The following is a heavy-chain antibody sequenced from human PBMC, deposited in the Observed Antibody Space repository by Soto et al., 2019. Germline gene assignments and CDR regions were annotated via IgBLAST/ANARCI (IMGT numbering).Heavy chain of an antibody. D-gene: IGHD2-15*01. CDR3: AKWDCSGGRCYRGFDY. J-gene: IGHJ4*02. Sequence: PGGSLRLSCAASGLTFSSYDMNWVRQAPGKGLEWVSGVSASGSITSYADSAKGRFTISRDNAKNTVFLQMTGLRAEDTAVYFCAKWDCSGGRCYRGFDYWGQGTLVT. CDR1: GLTFSSYD. V-gene: IGHV3-23*01. CDR2: VSASGSIT.